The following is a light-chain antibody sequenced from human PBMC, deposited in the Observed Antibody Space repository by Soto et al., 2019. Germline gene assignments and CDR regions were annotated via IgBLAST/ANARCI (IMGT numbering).Light chain of an antibody. V-gene: IGKV1-6*01. Sequence: AIQMTQSPSSLSATVGDRVTITCRASQGIRRDLGWYQQKPGIAPKLLIYGASTLQSGVPSRFSGSGSGTDFTLTISSLQPEDFATYYCLQDYNYPHTFGQGTKLEIK. J-gene: IGKJ2*01. CDR3: LQDYNYPHT. CDR1: QGIRRD. CDR2: GAS.